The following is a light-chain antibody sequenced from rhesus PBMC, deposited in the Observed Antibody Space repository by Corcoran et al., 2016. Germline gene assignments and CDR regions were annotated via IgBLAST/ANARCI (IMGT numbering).Light chain of an antibody. V-gene: IGKV1S17*01. J-gene: IGKJ3*01. CDR1: QGIAND. CDR2: EAA. Sequence: DIQMTQSPSSLSASVGDRVTITCRASQGIANDLAWYQQKPGETPKLLIYEAARLQSGIPSRFSGSGYGTDFSLTISSLQSEDFETYYCPHYYNTPFTFGPGTKLDIK. CDR3: PHYYNTPFT.